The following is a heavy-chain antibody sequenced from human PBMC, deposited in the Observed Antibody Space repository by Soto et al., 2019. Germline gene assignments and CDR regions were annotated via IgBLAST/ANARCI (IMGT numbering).Heavy chain of an antibody. CDR3: AREGEYYDSSGSPLGYYYGMDV. J-gene: IGHJ6*02. D-gene: IGHD3-22*01. CDR1: GGTFSSYA. CDR2: IIPIFGTA. V-gene: IGHV1-69*12. Sequence: QVQLVQSGAEVKKPGSSVKVSCKASGGTFSSYAISWVRQAPGQGLEWMGGIIPIFGTANYAQKFQGRVTVTAAEATSTAYMGLSSGRSEDTAVYDCAREGEYYDSSGSPLGYYYGMDVWGRGTTVTVSS.